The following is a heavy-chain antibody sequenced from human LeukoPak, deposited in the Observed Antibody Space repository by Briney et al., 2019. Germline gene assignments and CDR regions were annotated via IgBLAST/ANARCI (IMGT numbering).Heavy chain of an antibody. V-gene: IGHV3-74*01. Sequence: GGSLRLSCAASGFTFSSYWMHWVRQAPGKGLVWVSRINTDGSSTSYADSVEGRFTISRDNAKNTLYLQMNSLRAEDTAVYYCARTARSGYYFSTYYYDSSGYQFDYWGQGTLITVSS. D-gene: IGHD3-22*01. CDR2: INTDGSST. CDR1: GFTFSSYW. CDR3: ARTARSGYYFSTYYYDSSGYQFDY. J-gene: IGHJ4*02.